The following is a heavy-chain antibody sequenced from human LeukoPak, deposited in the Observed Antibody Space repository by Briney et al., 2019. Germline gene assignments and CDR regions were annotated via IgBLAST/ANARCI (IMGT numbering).Heavy chain of an antibody. CDR2: ISSNGGST. CDR1: GFTFSSYA. D-gene: IGHD6-13*01. Sequence: GGPLRLSCAASGFTFSSYAMHWVRQAPGKGLEYVSAISSNGGSTYYANSVKGRFTISRDNSKNTLYLQMGSLRAEDTAVYYCSRDNEEVVTVAIGYSSSWTFDYWGQGTLVTVS. CDR3: SRDNEEVVTVAIGYSSSWTFDY. J-gene: IGHJ4*02. V-gene: IGHV3-64*01.